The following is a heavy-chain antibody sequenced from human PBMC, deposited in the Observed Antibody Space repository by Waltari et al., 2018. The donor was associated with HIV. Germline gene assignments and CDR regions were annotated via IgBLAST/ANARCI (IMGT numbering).Heavy chain of an antibody. Sequence: QVQLVQSGPEVKKPGSSVKVSCKTSGGTFNTYGLSWLRQAPGQGLEWMGGIIPIYGTANYAQKFQGRVTITADERTNIVYMELSSLRSDDTAVYYCARGGFSYYGSPTYVYMGVWGKGTTVTVSS. CDR3: ARGGFSYYGSPTYVYMGV. V-gene: IGHV1-69*01. D-gene: IGHD3-10*01. CDR1: GGTFNTYG. CDR2: IIPIYGTA. J-gene: IGHJ6*03.